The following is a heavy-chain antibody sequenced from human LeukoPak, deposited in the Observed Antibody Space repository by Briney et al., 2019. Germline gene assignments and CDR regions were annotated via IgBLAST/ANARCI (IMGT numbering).Heavy chain of an antibody. Sequence: ALVKVSCKASGYTFTGYYMHWVRQAPGQGLEWMGWINPNSGGTNYAQKFQGRVTMTRDTSISTAYMELSRLRSDDTAVYYCASVYGDYYYYYGMDVWGQGTTVTVSS. CDR1: GYTFTGYY. D-gene: IGHD4-17*01. CDR2: INPNSGGT. J-gene: IGHJ6*02. CDR3: ASVYGDYYYYYGMDV. V-gene: IGHV1-2*02.